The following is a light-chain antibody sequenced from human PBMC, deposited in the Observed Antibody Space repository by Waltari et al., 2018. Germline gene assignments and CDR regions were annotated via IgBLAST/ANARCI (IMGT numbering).Light chain of an antibody. Sequence: QSALTQPASVTGSPRQSVTSSRTVPTGATWNANLASWYQQHPGKAPKLIIFEGTKRPSGVSNRFFASKSGNTASLTISGLQADDEADYHCCSYVSNTYVFGTGTKVTVL. CDR2: EGT. CDR1: TGATWNANL. J-gene: IGLJ1*01. V-gene: IGLV2-23*01. CDR3: CSYVSNTYV.